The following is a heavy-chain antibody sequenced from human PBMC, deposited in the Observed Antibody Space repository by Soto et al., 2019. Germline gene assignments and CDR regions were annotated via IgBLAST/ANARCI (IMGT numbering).Heavy chain of an antibody. D-gene: IGHD2-15*01. CDR1: GFSFSSYS. CDR2: ISSSASHI. Sequence: AGGSLRLSCAASGFSFSSYSMNWVRQAPGKGLEWVSSISSSASHINYADSVKGRFTISRDNAKKSLYLQMNSLRAEDTAVYYCARGYTGYCSGGTCYWFDPWGQGTLVTSPQ. CDR3: ARGYTGYCSGGTCYWFDP. V-gene: IGHV3-21*01. J-gene: IGHJ5*02.